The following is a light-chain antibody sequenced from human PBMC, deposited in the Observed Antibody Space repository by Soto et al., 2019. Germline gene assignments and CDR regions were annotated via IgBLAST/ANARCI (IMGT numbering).Light chain of an antibody. CDR2: KAS. J-gene: IGKJ1*01. Sequence: DIQMTQSPSTLSGSVGDRVTITCRPSQTISSWVAWYQQKPGKAPKLLIYKASTLKSGVPSRFSGSGSGTEFTLTISSLQPDDFATYYCQHYNSYSEAFGQGTKVELK. CDR3: QHYNSYSEA. V-gene: IGKV1-5*03. CDR1: QTISSW.